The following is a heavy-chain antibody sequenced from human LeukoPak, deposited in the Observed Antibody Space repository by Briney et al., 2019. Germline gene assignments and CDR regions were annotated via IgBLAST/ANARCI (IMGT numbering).Heavy chain of an antibody. D-gene: IGHD2-2*01. CDR2: INPSGGST. CDR1: GYTFTSYY. CDR3: ARDPVIVVVPAARVGMDV. V-gene: IGHV1-46*01. Sequence: ASVKVSCKASGYTFTSYYMHWVRQAPGQGLEWMGIINPSGGSTSYAQKFQGRVTMTRDMSTSTVYMELSSLRSEDTAVHYCARDPVIVVVPAARVGMDVWGKGTTVTVSS. J-gene: IGHJ6*03.